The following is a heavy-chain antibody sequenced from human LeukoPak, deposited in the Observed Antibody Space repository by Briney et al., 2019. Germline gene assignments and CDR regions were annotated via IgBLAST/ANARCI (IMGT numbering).Heavy chain of an antibody. CDR3: ARARRYSSSSPFDY. J-gene: IGHJ4*02. V-gene: IGHV3-21*01. Sequence: GASVKVSCKASGYTFTAYYIHWVRQARGQGFQWIGSISNSGSYIYYADTVKGRFTISRDNAKNSLYLQMNSLRAEDTAVYYCARARRYSSSSPFDYWGQGTLVTVSS. CDR2: ISNSGSYI. D-gene: IGHD6-6*01. CDR1: GYTFTAYY.